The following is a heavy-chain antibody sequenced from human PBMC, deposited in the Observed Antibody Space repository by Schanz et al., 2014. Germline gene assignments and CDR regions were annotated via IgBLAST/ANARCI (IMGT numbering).Heavy chain of an antibody. CDR3: AKGRFGELSAFDI. D-gene: IGHD3-10*01. V-gene: IGHV3-7*03. CDR2: IKKDGSEK. J-gene: IGHJ3*02. Sequence: EVQLVESGGGWVQPGGSLRLSCAASGFTFSGFWMTWVRQAPGKGLEWVANIKKDGSEKYYVDSVKGRFTISRDNSKNTLYLQMNSLRAEDTAVYYCAKGRFGELSAFDIWGQGTMVTVSS. CDR1: GFTFSGFW.